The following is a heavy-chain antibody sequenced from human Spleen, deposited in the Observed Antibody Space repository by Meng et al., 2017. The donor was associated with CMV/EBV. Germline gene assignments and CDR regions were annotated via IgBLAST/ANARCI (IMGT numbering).Heavy chain of an antibody. J-gene: IGHJ4*02. D-gene: IGHD3-22*01. CDR2: IKADGSEK. CDR3: ARHRTPIVVVIPYDY. V-gene: IGHV3-7*01. CDR1: GFTFSQYW. Sequence: GESLKISCVASGFTFSQYWMSWVRQAPGKGLEWVANIKADGSEKYYVDAVKGRFTISRDNAKNLLYLHMNSLRVEDTAVYYCARHRTPIVVVIPYDYWGQGTLVTVSS.